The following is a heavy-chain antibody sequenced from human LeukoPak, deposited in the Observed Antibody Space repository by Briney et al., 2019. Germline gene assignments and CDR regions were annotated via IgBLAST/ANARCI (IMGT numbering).Heavy chain of an antibody. Sequence: SETLSLTCTVSGGSISTFYWSWIRQPAGKGLEWIGRIYTSGSTNYNPSLKSRLTMSVDTSKNQFSLKLSSVTAADTAVYYCARDILTGYYHYWGQGTLVTVSS. CDR1: GGSISTFY. CDR2: IYTSGST. J-gene: IGHJ4*02. CDR3: ARDILTGYYHY. V-gene: IGHV4-4*07. D-gene: IGHD3-9*01.